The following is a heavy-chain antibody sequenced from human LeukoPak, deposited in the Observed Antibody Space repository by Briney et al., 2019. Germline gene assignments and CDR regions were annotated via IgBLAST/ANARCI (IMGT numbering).Heavy chain of an antibody. J-gene: IGHJ4*02. CDR2: IYYSGST. D-gene: IGHD3-3*01. Sequence: SETLFLTCIVSGGSISSYYWSWIRQPPGKGLEWIGYIYYSGSTNYNPSLKSRVTISVDTSKNQFSLKLSSVTAADTAVYYCARRTYDFWSGYYVFDYWGQGTLVTVSS. CDR1: GGSISSYY. CDR3: ARRTYDFWSGYYVFDY. V-gene: IGHV4-59*08.